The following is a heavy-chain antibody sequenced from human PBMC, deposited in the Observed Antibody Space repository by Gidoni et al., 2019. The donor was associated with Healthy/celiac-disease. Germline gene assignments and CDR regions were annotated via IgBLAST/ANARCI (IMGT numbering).Heavy chain of an antibody. D-gene: IGHD3-3*01. J-gene: IGHJ6*02. CDR2: INPNSGGT. Sequence: QVPLVQSGAEVKKPGASVKVSCKASGYTFTGYYMHWVRQAPGQGLEWMGWINPNSGGTNYAQKFQGWVTMTRDTSISTAYMELSRLRSDDTAVYYCARDRYYDFWSGYYRYYYYYGMDVWGQGTTVIVSS. CDR3: ARDRYYDFWSGYYRYYYYYGMDV. CDR1: GYTFTGYY. V-gene: IGHV1-2*04.